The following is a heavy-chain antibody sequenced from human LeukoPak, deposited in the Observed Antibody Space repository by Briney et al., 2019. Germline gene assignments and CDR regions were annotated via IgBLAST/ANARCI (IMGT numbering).Heavy chain of an antibody. CDR3: ARVSIAAAESMDY. J-gene: IGHJ4*02. V-gene: IGHV4-4*02. Sequence: SGTLSLTCAVSGGSISSSNWRSWVRQPPGKGLEWIGEIYHSGSTNYNPSLKSRVTISVDKSKNEFSLKLSSVTAADTAVYYCARVSIAAAESMDYWGQGTLVTVSS. D-gene: IGHD6-13*01. CDR1: GGSISSSNW. CDR2: IYHSGST.